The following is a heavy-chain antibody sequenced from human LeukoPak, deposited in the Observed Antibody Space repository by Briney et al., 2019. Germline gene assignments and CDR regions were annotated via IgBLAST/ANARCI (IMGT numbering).Heavy chain of an antibody. J-gene: IGHJ4*02. V-gene: IGHV1-2*02. D-gene: IGHD2-15*01. Sequence: ASVKVSCKASGYTFSDNYIHWVRQAPGQGLEWMGWITPNSGGTNFARKFQGRVTMTRDTSISTAYMELRRLSSDDTAIYYCARPYCNGGSCHDYFDYWGQGTLVSVSS. CDR2: ITPNSGGT. CDR1: GYTFSDNY. CDR3: ARPYCNGGSCHDYFDY.